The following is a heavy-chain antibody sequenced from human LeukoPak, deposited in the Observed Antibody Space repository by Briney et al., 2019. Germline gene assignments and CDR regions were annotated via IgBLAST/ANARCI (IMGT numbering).Heavy chain of an antibody. V-gene: IGHV4-4*07. CDR3: ARGGKATVVTM. CDR2: IYSSGST. D-gene: IGHD4-23*01. CDR1: GGSINSYY. Sequence: SSETLSLTCTVSGGSINSYYWSWIQQPAGKGLEWIGRIYSSGSTNYNPSLKSRVSMSVDTSKNQFSLKLTSVTAADTAVYYCARGGKATVVTMWGQGILVTVSS. J-gene: IGHJ4*02.